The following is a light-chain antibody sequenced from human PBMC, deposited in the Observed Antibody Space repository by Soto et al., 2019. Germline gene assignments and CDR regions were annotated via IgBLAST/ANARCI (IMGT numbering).Light chain of an antibody. CDR1: SNDVGGYNY. J-gene: IGLJ2*01. V-gene: IGLV2-14*01. CDR3: SSYTSSNTVV. Sequence: QSVLTQPASVSGSPGQSIAISYTGTSNDVGGYNYVSWYQQHPGKAPKLMIYDVSARPSGVSNRFSDSKSDNTASLTISGLQAEDEADYYCSSYTSSNTVVFGGGTKVTVL. CDR2: DVS.